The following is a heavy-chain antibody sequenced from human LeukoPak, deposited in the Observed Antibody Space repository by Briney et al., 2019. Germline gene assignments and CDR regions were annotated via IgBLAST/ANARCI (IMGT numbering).Heavy chain of an antibody. D-gene: IGHD3-3*01. CDR2: IRYDGSNK. CDR1: GFTFSSYC. V-gene: IGHV3-30*02. CDR3: AKRRVGYYYYYMDV. Sequence: GGSLRLSCAASGFTFSSYCMHWVRQAPGKGLEWVAFIRYDGSNKYYADSVKGLFTISRDNSKNTLYLQMNSLRAEDTAVYYCAKRRVGYYYYYMDVWGKGTTVTVSS. J-gene: IGHJ6*03.